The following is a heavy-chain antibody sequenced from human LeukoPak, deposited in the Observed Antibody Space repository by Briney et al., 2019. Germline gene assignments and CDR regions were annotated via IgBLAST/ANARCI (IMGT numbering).Heavy chain of an antibody. CDR1: GGSVSSGNYY. CDR3: ASYSGSLGAFYYFDY. V-gene: IGHV4-61*02. CDR2: IYTSGST. D-gene: IGHD1-26*01. J-gene: IGHJ4*02. Sequence: TLSLTCTVSGGSVSSGNYYWTWIRQPAGKGLEWIGRIYTSGSTNYNPSLKSRVTISIDASKNQFSLRLSSVTAADTAVYYCASYSGSLGAFYYFDYWGQGTLVTVSS.